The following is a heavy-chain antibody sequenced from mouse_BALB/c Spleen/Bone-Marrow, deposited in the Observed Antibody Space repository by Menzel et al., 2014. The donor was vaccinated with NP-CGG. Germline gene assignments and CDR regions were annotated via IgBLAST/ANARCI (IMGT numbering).Heavy chain of an antibody. J-gene: IGHJ3*01. Sequence: VTLKESGAELVKPGASVKLSCTASGFNIKDTYMHWVKQRPEQGLEWIGRIDPANGNTKYDPKFQGKATITADTSSNTACLQLSNLTSEDAAVYYSAMYYYGSSLFAYWGQGTLVTVSA. CDR1: GFNIKDTY. D-gene: IGHD1-1*01. CDR2: IDPANGNT. V-gene: IGHV14-3*02. CDR3: AMYYYGSSLFAY.